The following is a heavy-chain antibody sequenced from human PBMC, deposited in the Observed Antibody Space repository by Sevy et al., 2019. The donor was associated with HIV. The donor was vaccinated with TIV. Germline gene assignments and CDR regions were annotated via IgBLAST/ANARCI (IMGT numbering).Heavy chain of an antibody. V-gene: IGHV3-13*01. D-gene: IGHD5-12*01. CDR3: ARSGGYSDYGMDV. J-gene: IGHJ6*02. Sequence: GGSLRLSCGASGFTFSSYDMHWVRQAAGKCLEWVSGIGSGGDAYYPGSVKGRFTISRENAKNSLYLQMNSLSAGDTAVYYCARSGGYSDYGMDVWGQGSTVTVSS. CDR1: GFTFSSYD. CDR2: IGSGGDA.